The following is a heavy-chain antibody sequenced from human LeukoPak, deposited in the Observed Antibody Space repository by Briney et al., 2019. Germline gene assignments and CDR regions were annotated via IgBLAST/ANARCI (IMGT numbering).Heavy chain of an antibody. CDR2: ISAYNGNT. CDR1: PYTVTNYV. J-gene: IGHJ4*02. Sequence: ASVKVSCKASPYTVTNYVISWVRQAPGQGLEWLGCISAYNGNTNYAQKLQGRVTLTTDTSTSTSYIELTSLSTDATAVYYCAREILWPSSFNCWGQGSLVTV. D-gene: IGHD2-21*01. CDR3: AREILWPSSFNC. V-gene: IGHV1-18*01.